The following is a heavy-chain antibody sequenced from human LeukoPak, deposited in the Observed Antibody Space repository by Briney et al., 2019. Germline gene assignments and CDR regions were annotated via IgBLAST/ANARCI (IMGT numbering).Heavy chain of an antibody. D-gene: IGHD5-12*01. J-gene: IGHJ3*02. CDR1: GFTFSDYA. CDR2: ISGSGGST. CDR3: AKGYSGYDLDAFDI. V-gene: IGHV3-23*01. Sequence: GGSLRLSCAASGFTFSDYAMSWLRQAPGRGLEWVSAISGSGGSTYYADSVKGRFTISRDNSKNTLYLQMNSLRAEDTAVYYCAKGYSGYDLDAFDIWGQGTMVTVSS.